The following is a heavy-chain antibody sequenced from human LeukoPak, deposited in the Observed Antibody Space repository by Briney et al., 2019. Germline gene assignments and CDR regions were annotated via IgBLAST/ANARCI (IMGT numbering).Heavy chain of an antibody. CDR2: IYYTGST. CDR1: GGSISSLY. V-gene: IGHV4-59*08. D-gene: IGHD6-6*01. CDR3: ARHRAYSSSSPFDY. Sequence: SETLSLTCSVSGGSISSLYWSWIREPSGKGLEWIGYIYYTGSTNYNPSLKSRVTMFVDMSKNQFSLRLSSVTAADTAVYYCARHRAYSSSSPFDYWGQGTLVTVSS. J-gene: IGHJ4*02.